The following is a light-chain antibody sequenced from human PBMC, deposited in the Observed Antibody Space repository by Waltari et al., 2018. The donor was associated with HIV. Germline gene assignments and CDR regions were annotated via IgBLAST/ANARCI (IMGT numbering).Light chain of an antibody. CDR1: QSVSSY. CDR2: DAS. Sequence: DIVLPQSPATLSLSPGDIATLPCRASQSVSSYLAWYQQKPGQAPRLLIYDASNRATGIPARFSGSGSGTDFTLTISSLEPEDFAVYYCQQRSNWPALTFGGGTKVEIK. V-gene: IGKV3-11*01. CDR3: QQRSNWPALT. J-gene: IGKJ4*01.